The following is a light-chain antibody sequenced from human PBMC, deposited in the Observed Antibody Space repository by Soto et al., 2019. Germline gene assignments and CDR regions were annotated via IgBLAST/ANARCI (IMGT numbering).Light chain of an antibody. V-gene: IGKV3D-20*01. Sequence: IVLTQSPGTLSLSPGEEATRSCGASQTIAYNFLAWYQQKPGLAPRLLVYDASKRATGIPDRFSGSGSGTDFTLTITTLEPEDFAVYYCQHYGDSSSTFGGGTRVEI. J-gene: IGKJ4*01. CDR3: QHYGDSSST. CDR2: DAS. CDR1: QTIAYNF.